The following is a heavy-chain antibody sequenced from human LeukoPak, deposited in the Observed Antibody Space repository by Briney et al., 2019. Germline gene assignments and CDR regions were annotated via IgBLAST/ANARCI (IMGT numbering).Heavy chain of an antibody. CDR3: ARDWSRYQLLWGDSDAFDI. CDR2: ISSSCSYI. V-gene: IGHV3-21*01. Sequence: GGSLRLSCAASGFTFSSYSMNWVRQAPGKGLEWVSSISSSCSYIYYADSVKGRFTISRDYAKNSLYLQMNSLRAEDTAVYYCARDWSRYQLLWGDSDAFDIWGQGTMVTVSS. CDR1: GFTFSSYS. D-gene: IGHD2-2*01. J-gene: IGHJ3*02.